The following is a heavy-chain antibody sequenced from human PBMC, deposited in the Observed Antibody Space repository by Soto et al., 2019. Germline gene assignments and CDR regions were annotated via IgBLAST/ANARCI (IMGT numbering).Heavy chain of an antibody. D-gene: IGHD6-13*01. CDR3: ARDRAGHLDY. CDR2: IWYDGSNK. V-gene: IGHV3-33*01. CDR1: GFTFSSYG. J-gene: IGHJ4*02. Sequence: QVQLVESGGGVVQPVRSLRLSCAPSGFTFSSYGMHWVRQAPGKGLEWVAVIWYDGSNKYYADSVKGRFTISRDNSKNTLYPQMNSLRAEDTAVYYCARDRAGHLDYWGQGTLVIVSS.